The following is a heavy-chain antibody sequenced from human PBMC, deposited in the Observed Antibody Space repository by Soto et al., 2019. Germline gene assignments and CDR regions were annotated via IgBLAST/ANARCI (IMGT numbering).Heavy chain of an antibody. CDR1: GYSFSDYA. CDR2: ITGGRGNT. V-gene: IGHV1-3*01. Sequence: QVQLVQSGAEVKKPGASVKVSCKTSGYSFSDYAMHWLRQAPGQRPEWMGWITGGRGNTKYSHKFQGRVTITRDTSASTAYMELTGLTSADTAVYFCASERPMYPWGQGNLVTVSS. CDR3: ASERPMYP. D-gene: IGHD2-8*01. J-gene: IGHJ5*02.